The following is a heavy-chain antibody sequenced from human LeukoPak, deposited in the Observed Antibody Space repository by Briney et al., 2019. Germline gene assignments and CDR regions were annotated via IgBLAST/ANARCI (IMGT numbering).Heavy chain of an antibody. CDR2: IYHSGST. J-gene: IGHJ5*02. Sequence: SETLTLICTVSGYSISSGYYWGWIRQPPGKGLECIGSIYHSGSTYYNPSLKSRVTISVDTSKNQFSLKLSSVTAADTAVYYCARDHPFLWFGELHDPWGQGTLVTVSS. CDR3: ARDHPFLWFGELHDP. V-gene: IGHV4-38-2*02. CDR1: GYSISSGYY. D-gene: IGHD3-10*01.